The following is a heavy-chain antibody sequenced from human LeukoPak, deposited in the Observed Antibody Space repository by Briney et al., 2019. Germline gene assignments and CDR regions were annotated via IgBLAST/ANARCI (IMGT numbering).Heavy chain of an antibody. D-gene: IGHD2-2*01. CDR1: GFIFSFYA. CDR3: AKDPTAMIAYTFDF. V-gene: IGHV3-23*01. Sequence: GGSLRLSCAASGFIFSFYAMRWVRQAPGKGLDGVSAISGSGGSTYYADSVRGRFTISRDNYKNTLYLQMNNLRAEDTAIYYCAKDPTAMIAYTFDFWGLGTMVTVSS. J-gene: IGHJ3*01. CDR2: ISGSGGST.